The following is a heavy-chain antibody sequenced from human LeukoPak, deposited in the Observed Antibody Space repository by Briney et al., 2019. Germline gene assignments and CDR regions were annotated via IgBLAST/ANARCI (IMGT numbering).Heavy chain of an antibody. J-gene: IGHJ6*02. V-gene: IGHV4-59*01. CDR2: IYYSGST. D-gene: IGHD3-9*01. CDR1: GGSISSYY. Sequence: PSETLSLTCTVSGGSISSYYWSWIRQPPGKGLEWIGYIYYSGSTNYNPSLKSRVTISVDTSKNQFSLKLSSVTAADTAVYYCARVDYDILTGEDYYGMDVWGQGTTVTVSS. CDR3: ARVDYDILTGEDYYGMDV.